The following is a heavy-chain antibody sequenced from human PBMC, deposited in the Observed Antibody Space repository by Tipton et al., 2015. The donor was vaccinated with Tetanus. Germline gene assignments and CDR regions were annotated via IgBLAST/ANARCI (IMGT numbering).Heavy chain of an antibody. CDR2: VSAYNGRT. J-gene: IGHJ4*02. D-gene: IGHD1-26*01. CDR1: GYTFTSYG. Sequence: QLVQSGDEVKRPGASVKVSCKASGYTFTSYGINWVRQAPGQGLEWMGRVSAYNGRTNYAQKVRDRVTMTTDTSTSTAYMELRSLRSDDTALYYCARDVRAEMGFDYWGRGTRVTVSS. CDR3: ARDVRAEMGFDY. V-gene: IGHV1-18*01.